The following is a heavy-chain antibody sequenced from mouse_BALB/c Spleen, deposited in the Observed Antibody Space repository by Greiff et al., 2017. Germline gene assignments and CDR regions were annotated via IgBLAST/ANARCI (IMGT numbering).Heavy chain of an antibody. J-gene: IGHJ3*01. CDR3: ARDVTRTGPFAD. D-gene: IGHD4-1*01. CDR1: GFTFTDYY. Sequence: EVMLVESGGGLVQPGGSLRLSCATSGFTFTDYYMSWVRQPPGKALEWLGFIRNKANGYTTEYSASVKGRFTISRDNSQSILYLQMNTLRAEDSATYCCARDVTRTGPFADWGEGTLVTVSA. V-gene: IGHV7-3*02. CDR2: IRNKANGYTT.